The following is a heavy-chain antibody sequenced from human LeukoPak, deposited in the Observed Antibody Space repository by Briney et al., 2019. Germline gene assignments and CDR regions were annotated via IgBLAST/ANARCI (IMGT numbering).Heavy chain of an antibody. D-gene: IGHD6-19*01. CDR1: GLTFSTYS. J-gene: IGHJ4*02. V-gene: IGHV3-23*01. Sequence: GGSLRLSCAVSGLTFSTYSMTWVRQGPGKGLEWISSIYNSGAKIFYADSVKGRFTISRDNSKNMLYLQMNSLRVEDTAVYYCAKDVAPDSGWDLDYWGQGTLVTVSS. CDR2: IYNSGAKI. CDR3: AKDVAPDSGWDLDY.